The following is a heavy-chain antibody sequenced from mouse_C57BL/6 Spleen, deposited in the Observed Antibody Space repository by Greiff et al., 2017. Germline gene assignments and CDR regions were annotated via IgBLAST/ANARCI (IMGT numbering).Heavy chain of an antibody. CDR3: ARDPHYYGSSSSFDY. J-gene: IGHJ2*01. CDR2: IDPSDSET. D-gene: IGHD1-1*01. CDR1: GYTFTSYW. V-gene: IGHV1-52*01. Sequence: QVQLQQPGAELVRPGSSVKLSCKASGYTFTSYWMHWVKQRPIQGLEWIGNIDPSDSETHYNQKFKDKATLTVDKSSSTAYMQLSSLTSEDSAVYYCARDPHYYGSSSSFDYWGQGTTLTVSS.